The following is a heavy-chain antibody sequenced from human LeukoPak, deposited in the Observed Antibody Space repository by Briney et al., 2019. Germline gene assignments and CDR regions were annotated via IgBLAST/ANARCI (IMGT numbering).Heavy chain of an antibody. CDR3: AKSIAVAFYS. CDR1: GFTFTSYA. V-gene: IGHV3-23*01. D-gene: IGHD6-19*01. J-gene: IGHJ4*02. Sequence: GRSLRLSCAASGFTFTSYAMHWVRQAPGKGLDWVSSISGSGAGTYYADSVKGRFTISRDNSKNTLYLQMNSLRAEDTAVYYCAKSIAVAFYSWGQGTLVTVSS. CDR2: ISGSGAGT.